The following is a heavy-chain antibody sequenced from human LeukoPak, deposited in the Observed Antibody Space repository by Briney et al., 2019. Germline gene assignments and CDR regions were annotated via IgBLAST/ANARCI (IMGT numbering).Heavy chain of an antibody. D-gene: IGHD3-22*01. J-gene: IGHJ4*02. CDR2: INPNSGGT. CDR1: GYTFTGYY. V-gene: IGHV1-2*02. Sequence: ASVKVSCKASGYTFTGYYMHWVRQAPGQGLEWMGWINPNSGGTNYAQKFQGRVTMTRDTSISTAYMELSRLRSDDTAVYYCARLQTYYYDSSGSTDDYWGQGTLVTASS. CDR3: ARLQTYYYDSSGSTDDY.